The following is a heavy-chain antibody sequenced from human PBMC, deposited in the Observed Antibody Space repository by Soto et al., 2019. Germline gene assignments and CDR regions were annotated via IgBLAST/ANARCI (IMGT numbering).Heavy chain of an antibody. CDR2: IWYDGSNK. J-gene: IGHJ4*02. V-gene: IGHV3-33*01. Sequence: PGGSLRLSCAASGFTFSSYGMHWVRQAPGKGLEWVAVIWYDGSNKYYADSVKGRFTISRDNSKNTLYLQMNSLRAEDTAVYYCARVGPYCSGGSCYDIDYWGQGTLVTVSS. CDR3: ARVGPYCSGGSCYDIDY. CDR1: GFTFSSYG. D-gene: IGHD2-15*01.